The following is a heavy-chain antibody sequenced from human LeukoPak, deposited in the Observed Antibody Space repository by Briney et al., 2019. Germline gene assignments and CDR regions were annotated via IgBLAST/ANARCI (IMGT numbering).Heavy chain of an antibody. CDR3: ARASSSWGNFDY. V-gene: IGHV3-74*01. J-gene: IGHJ4*02. Sequence: GGSLRLSCAASGFTFSSYAMSWVRQAPGKGLVWVSRINSDGSSTSYADSVKGRFTISRDNAKNTLYLQMNSLRAEDTAVHYCARASSSWGNFDYWGQGTLVTVSS. CDR2: INSDGSST. CDR1: GFTFSSYA. D-gene: IGHD6-13*01.